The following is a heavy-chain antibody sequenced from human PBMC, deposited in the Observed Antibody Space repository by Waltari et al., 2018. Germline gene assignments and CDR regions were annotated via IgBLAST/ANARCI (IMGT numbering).Heavy chain of an antibody. CDR1: GYSISSGYY. V-gene: IGHV4-38-2*02. CDR3: HYYDSSYYMDV. D-gene: IGHD3-22*01. J-gene: IGHJ6*03. Sequence: QVQLQESGPGLVKPSETLSLTCTVSGYSISSGYYWGWIRQPPGKGLEWIGSIYHSGVTYYNPSLKSRVTISVDTSKNQFSLKRSSVTAADTAVYYCHYYDSSYYMDVWGKGTTVTVSS. CDR2: IYHSGVT.